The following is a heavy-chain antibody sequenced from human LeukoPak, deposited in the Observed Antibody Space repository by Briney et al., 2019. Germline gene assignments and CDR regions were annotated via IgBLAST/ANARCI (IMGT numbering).Heavy chain of an antibody. CDR2: IYSGAGT. Sequence: GGSLRLSCAASGFTDSNNYMSWVRQVPEKGLEWVSVIYSGAGTFYADSVKGRFTISRDNSKNTLYLQINSLKTEDTAVYYCTTDDLDCYDSGGLDYWGQGTLVTVSP. V-gene: IGHV3-53*01. CDR3: TTDDLDCYDSGGLDY. J-gene: IGHJ4*02. D-gene: IGHD2-21*01. CDR1: GFTDSNNY.